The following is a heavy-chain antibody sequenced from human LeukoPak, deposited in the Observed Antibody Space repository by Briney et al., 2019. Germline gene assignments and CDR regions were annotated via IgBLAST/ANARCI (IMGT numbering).Heavy chain of an antibody. D-gene: IGHD1-26*01. V-gene: IGHV3-53*01. CDR2: IYSGGNT. Sequence: GGSLRLSCAASGFTVSSNYLNWVRQAPGKGLEWVSVIYSGGNTYYVDSVKGRFTISRDNSKNTPYLQMNSLRAEDTAVYYCAKDLIVGATPYHFDYWGQGTLVTVSS. J-gene: IGHJ4*02. CDR1: GFTVSSNY. CDR3: AKDLIVGATPYHFDY.